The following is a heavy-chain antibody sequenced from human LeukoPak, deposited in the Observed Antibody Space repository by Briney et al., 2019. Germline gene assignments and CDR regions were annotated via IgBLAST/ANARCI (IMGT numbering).Heavy chain of an antibody. CDR3: AKRHDFWSGYYFVAAPDV. CDR2: ISGSGGST. D-gene: IGHD3-3*01. J-gene: IGHJ6*02. Sequence: PGGSLRLSCAASGFTFSSYAMSWVRQAPGKGLEWASAISGSGGSTYYADSVKGRFTISRDNSKNTLYLQMNSLRAEDTAVYYCAKRHDFWSGYYFVAAPDVWGQGTTVTVSS. CDR1: GFTFSSYA. V-gene: IGHV3-23*01.